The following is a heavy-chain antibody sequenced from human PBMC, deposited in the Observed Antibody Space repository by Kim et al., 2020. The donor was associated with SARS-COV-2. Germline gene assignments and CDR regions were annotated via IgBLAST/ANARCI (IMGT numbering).Heavy chain of an antibody. CDR1: GFTFTGYA. V-gene: IGHV3-23*01. Sequence: GGSLRLSCTTSGFTFTGYAMSWVRQAPGKGLEWVSSLDGSDGTTYYVDSVKGRFTISRDNSKSTLYLQMNSLRADNPAVYYCMKGGWGWIWDHWGQGTRVTVSS. CDR2: LDGSDGTT. J-gene: IGHJ4*02. CDR3: MKGGWGWIWDH. D-gene: IGHD2-2*03.